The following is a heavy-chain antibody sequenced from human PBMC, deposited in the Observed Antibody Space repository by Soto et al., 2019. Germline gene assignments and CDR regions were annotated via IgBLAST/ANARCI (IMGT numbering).Heavy chain of an antibody. CDR3: ARGQQAAIGYYYYHGLDV. V-gene: IGHV3-73*01. CDR2: IRSRANNYAT. CDR1: ELNFSGSA. Sequence: GGSLRLSCAASELNFSGSAIHWVRQAPGKGLEWVGRIRSRANNYATSSGESVRGRFTFFRDDSKNMAFLQMNTLKTEDTAIYYCARGQQAAIGYYYYHGLDVWGQGTSVPVS. D-gene: IGHD6-25*01. J-gene: IGHJ6*02.